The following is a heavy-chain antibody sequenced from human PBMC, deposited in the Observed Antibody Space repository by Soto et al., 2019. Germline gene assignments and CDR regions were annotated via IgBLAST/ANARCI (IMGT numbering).Heavy chain of an antibody. J-gene: IGHJ4*02. V-gene: IGHV3-33*01. CDR1: GFTFSNYA. Sequence: PVRSLRLSCTASGFTFSNYAMNWVLHSPFKGLEWVAVIYYDGSNKYYTDSVKGRFTISRDNSKNTLYLQMNSLRAEDTAVYYCARDRELVGANAYYFDYWGQGTLVTVSS. CDR3: ARDRELVGANAYYFDY. D-gene: IGHD1-26*01. CDR2: IYYDGSNK.